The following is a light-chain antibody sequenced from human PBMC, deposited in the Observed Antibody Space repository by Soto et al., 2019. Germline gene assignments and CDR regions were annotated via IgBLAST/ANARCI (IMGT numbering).Light chain of an antibody. CDR2: AAS. V-gene: IGKV1-39*01. CDR3: CQSYSTLWT. Sequence: DIQMTQSPSSLSISVGDRVTITCPARESISSYLKWDQQKAEQAPTLLIYAASSLQSRVPSRFSGSGYGTEFSLTIRSLLPEDFATYYGCQSYSTLWTCGEGTKVDI. J-gene: IGKJ1*01. CDR1: ESISSY.